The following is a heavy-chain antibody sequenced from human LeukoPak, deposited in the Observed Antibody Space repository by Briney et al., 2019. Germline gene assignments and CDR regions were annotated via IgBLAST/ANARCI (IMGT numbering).Heavy chain of an antibody. J-gene: IGHJ4*02. D-gene: IGHD4-17*01. CDR1: GFTFTSVW. CDR3: ARDRTTVTLFDY. Sequence: GGSLRLSCAASGFTFTSVWMHWFRQVPGRGLVWISRISTDGAITGYADSVKGRFTISRDNAKNTLCLQMNSLRAEDTAVYYCARDRTTVTLFDYWGQGALVTVSS. V-gene: IGHV3-74*01. CDR2: ISTDGAIT.